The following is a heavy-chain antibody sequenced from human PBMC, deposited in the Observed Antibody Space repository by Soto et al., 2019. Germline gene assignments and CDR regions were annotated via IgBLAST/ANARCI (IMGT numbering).Heavy chain of an antibody. D-gene: IGHD6-6*01. CDR3: ARGSFSSTSSWFDP. V-gene: IGHV4-31*03. CDR2: IYYSGST. J-gene: IGHJ5*02. Sequence: SETLSLTCTVSGGSITSGAYYWTWIRQPPGKGLEWIGYIYYSGSTYYNPSLQSRLTISVDTSKNQFSLKLNSVTAADTAVYYCARGSFSSTSSWFDPRGQGTLVTVSS. CDR1: GGSITSGAYY.